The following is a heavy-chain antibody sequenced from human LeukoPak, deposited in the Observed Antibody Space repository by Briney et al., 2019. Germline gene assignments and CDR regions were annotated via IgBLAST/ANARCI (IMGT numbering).Heavy chain of an antibody. CDR3: ARGGDAYFDWLSSFDY. D-gene: IGHD3-9*01. V-gene: IGHV1-2*04. CDR1: GYTCTGYY. J-gene: IGHJ4*02. Sequence: ASVKVSCKASGYTCTGYYMHWVRQAPGQGLEWMGWINPNSGGTNYAQKFQGWVTMTRDTSISTAYMELSRLRSDDTAVYYCARGGDAYFDWLSSFDYWGQGTLVTVSS. CDR2: INPNSGGT.